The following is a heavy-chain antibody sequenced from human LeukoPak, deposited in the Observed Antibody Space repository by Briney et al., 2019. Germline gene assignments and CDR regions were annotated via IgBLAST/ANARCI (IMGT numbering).Heavy chain of an antibody. Sequence: GGSLRLSCAATGFSFSSYALSWVRQAPGKGLEWVSAISSGGDRTYYADSVTGRFTISKDNSKNMLFLQMSSLRAEDAAMYYCTREAIATGYAYDWGQGTLVTVFS. CDR3: TREAIATGYAYD. V-gene: IGHV3-23*01. J-gene: IGHJ4*02. CDR1: GFSFSSYA. D-gene: IGHD3-16*01. CDR2: ISSGGDRT.